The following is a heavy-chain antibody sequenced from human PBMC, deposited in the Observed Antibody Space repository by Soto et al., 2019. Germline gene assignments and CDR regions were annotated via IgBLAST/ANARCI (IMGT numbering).Heavy chain of an antibody. V-gene: IGHV2-5*02. CDR3: AHSEERYYDFWSGYGYSRNWFDP. CDR1: GFSLITILVG. J-gene: IGHJ5*02. D-gene: IGHD3-3*01. Sequence: GPTLVNPTQTLTLTFTFSGFSLITILVGVGWIRQPPGKALEWLALIYWDDDKRYSPSLKSRLTITKDTSKNQVVLTMTNMDPVDTATYYCAHSEERYYDFWSGYGYSRNWFDPWGRGTLVTVSS. CDR2: IYWDDDK.